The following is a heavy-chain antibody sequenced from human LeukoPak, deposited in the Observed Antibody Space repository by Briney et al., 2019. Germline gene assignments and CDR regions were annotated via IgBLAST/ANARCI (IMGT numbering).Heavy chain of an antibody. J-gene: IGHJ6*03. D-gene: IGHD5-24*01. CDR2: INHSGST. V-gene: IGHV4-34*01. CDR1: GGSFSGSY. Sequence: MSSETLSLTCAVYGGSFSGSYWSWIRQPPGRGLEWIGEINHSGSTNYNPSLKSRVIISVDTSKNQFSLKLSSVTAADTAVYYCARHGAMWGAAPEMGPYYYYYMDVWGKGTTVTISS. CDR3: ARHGAMWGAAPEMGPYYYYYMDV.